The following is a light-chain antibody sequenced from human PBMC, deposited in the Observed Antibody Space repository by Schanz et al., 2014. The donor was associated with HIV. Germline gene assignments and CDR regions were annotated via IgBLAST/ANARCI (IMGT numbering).Light chain of an antibody. CDR3: ISYTSDTVL. CDR2: DVT. J-gene: IGLJ2*01. Sequence: QSALTQPASVSGSPGQSISISCAGTSSDVGGDNFVSWYQQHPGRAPKLLVYDVTNRPSGVPDRFSGSRSGNTASLTISGLQAEDEADYYCISYTSDTVLFGGGTKLTVL. V-gene: IGLV2-14*03. CDR1: SSDVGGDNF.